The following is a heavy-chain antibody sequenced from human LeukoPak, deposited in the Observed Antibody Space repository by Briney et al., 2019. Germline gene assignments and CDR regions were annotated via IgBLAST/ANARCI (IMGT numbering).Heavy chain of an antibody. Sequence: GGSLRLSCATSGFTFSSYWMHWVRQAPGEGLVWVSRINSDGSSTSYADSVKGRFTISRDNAKNTLYLQMNSLRAEDTAVYYCAREGSGSYYSWGQGTLVTVSS. CDR2: INSDGSST. CDR1: GFTFSSYW. J-gene: IGHJ4*02. V-gene: IGHV3-74*01. D-gene: IGHD3-10*01. CDR3: AREGSGSYYS.